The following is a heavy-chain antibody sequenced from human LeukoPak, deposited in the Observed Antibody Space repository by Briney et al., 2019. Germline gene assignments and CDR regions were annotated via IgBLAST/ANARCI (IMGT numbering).Heavy chain of an antibody. Sequence: GGSLRLSCAASGFTFSSYAMSWVRQAPGKGLEWVSAISGSGGSTYYADSVEGRFTISRDNSKNTLYLQMNSLRAEDTAVYYCARARSPSSGYLLRDHNWFDPWGQGTLVTVSS. CDR1: GFTFSSYA. D-gene: IGHD3-22*01. CDR2: ISGSGGST. V-gene: IGHV3-23*01. CDR3: ARARSPSSGYLLRDHNWFDP. J-gene: IGHJ5*02.